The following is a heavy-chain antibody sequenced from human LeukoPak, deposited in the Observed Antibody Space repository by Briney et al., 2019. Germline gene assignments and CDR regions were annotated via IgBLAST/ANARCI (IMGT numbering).Heavy chain of an antibody. CDR3: ARGIAVAGTHYYYYYGMDV. CDR2: IYHNGSPT. D-gene: IGHD6-19*01. Sequence: SETLSLTYTVSGGSISSHYWSWIRQPPGKGLEWIGYIYHNGSPTNYNPSLKSRVTISVDTSKNQFSLKLSSVTAADTAVYYCARGIAVAGTHYYYYYGMDVWGQGTTVTVSS. V-gene: IGHV4-59*11. J-gene: IGHJ6*02. CDR1: GGSISSHY.